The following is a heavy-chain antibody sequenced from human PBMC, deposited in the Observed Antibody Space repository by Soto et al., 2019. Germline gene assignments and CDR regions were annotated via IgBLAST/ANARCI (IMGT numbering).Heavy chain of an antibody. CDR3: AKGDNLGPKTGYAFDP. CDR1: GDSVSSNTAS. V-gene: IGHV6-1*01. Sequence: SQTLSLTCAISGDSVSSNTASWNWIRQSPSRGLEWLGRTYFRSKWYKDYAVSVKSRIIINPDTSNNQFSLQLNSVTPEDTAVYFCAKGDNLGPKTGYAFDPWGQGIMVTVSS. J-gene: IGHJ5*02. CDR2: TYFRSKWYK. D-gene: IGHD5-12*01.